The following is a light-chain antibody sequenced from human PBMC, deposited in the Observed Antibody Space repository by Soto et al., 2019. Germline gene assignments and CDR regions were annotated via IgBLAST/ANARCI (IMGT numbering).Light chain of an antibody. CDR3: SSLTTRTTLV. J-gene: IGLJ2*01. CDR1: SNDVGGYNY. Sequence: QSVLTQPASVSGSPGQSITISCTGTSNDVGGYNYVSWYQQHPGKAPKLMIYEVSNRPSGVSNRFSGSKSGNTASLTISGLQADDEADYYCSSLTTRTTLVFGGGTKLTVL. CDR2: EVS. V-gene: IGLV2-14*01.